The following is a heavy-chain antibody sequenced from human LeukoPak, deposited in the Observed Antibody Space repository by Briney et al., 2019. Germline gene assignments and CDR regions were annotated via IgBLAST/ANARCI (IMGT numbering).Heavy chain of an antibody. J-gene: IGHJ4*02. CDR2: TSTSGST. CDR3: ASPRSSYRYTFDY. CDR1: AASISNYY. D-gene: IGHD3-16*02. Sequence: SETLSLTCAVSAASISNYYWSWIRQAPGKGLEWIGYTSTSGSTNYNPSLKSRVSISLDTSMNRFSLNLKFVTAADTAVYYCASPRSSYRYTFDYWGQGALVTVSS. V-gene: IGHV4-4*09.